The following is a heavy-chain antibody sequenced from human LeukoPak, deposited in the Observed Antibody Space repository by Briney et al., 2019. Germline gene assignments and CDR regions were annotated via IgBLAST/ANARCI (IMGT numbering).Heavy chain of an antibody. V-gene: IGHV4-39*01. J-gene: IGHJ5*01. D-gene: IGHD1-1*01. CDR2: THYRGTT. CDR3: ARQTGPSSTDWFDS. CDR1: GDSISSNGYY. Sequence: KPSATLSLTCTVSGDSISSNGYYWGWLRQPPGKGLEWIGYTHYRGTTYYNPSLKSGVTMSVDTSKNQFSLKLTSVTASDTAVYYCARQTGPSSTDWFDSWGQGTLVAVSS.